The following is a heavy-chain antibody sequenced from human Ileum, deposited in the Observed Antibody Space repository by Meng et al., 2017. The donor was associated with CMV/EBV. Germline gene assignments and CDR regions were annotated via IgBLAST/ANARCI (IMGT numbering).Heavy chain of an antibody. CDR2: TYYRSKWYN. D-gene: IGHD3-3*01. CDR1: GDSVSRNSAA. V-gene: IGHV6-1*01. Sequence: GDSVSRNSAAWNWIRQSPSRGIEWLGRTYYRSKWYNDYAVSVRSRITINPDTSKNQFSLQLNSVTPEDTAVYYCARVDDFWSGYFDSWGQGTLVTVSS. J-gene: IGHJ4*02. CDR3: ARVDDFWSGYFDS.